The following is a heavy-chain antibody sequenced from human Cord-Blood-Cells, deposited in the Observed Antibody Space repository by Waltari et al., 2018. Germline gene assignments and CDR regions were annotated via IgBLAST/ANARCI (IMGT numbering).Heavy chain of an antibody. CDR2: IYRDDDK. CDR1: GPSLRTTGVG. Sequence: QITLKESGPTLVKPTQTLTLTCTFHGPSLRTTGVGVGWCSHPPGKALEWLALIYRDDDKRYSPSLKSRRTITKDTSKNQVVLTMTNMDPVDTATYYCAQHGSSGYYYWFDPWGQGTLVTVSS. D-gene: IGHD3-22*01. J-gene: IGHJ5*02. CDR3: AQHGSSGYYYWFDP. V-gene: IGHV2-5*02.